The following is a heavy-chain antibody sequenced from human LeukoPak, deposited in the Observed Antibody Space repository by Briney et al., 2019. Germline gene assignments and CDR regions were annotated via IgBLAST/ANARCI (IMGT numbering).Heavy chain of an antibody. V-gene: IGHV3-53*01. CDR1: GFTVSTNY. J-gene: IGHJ5*02. D-gene: IGHD1-26*01. Sequence: GGSPRLSCAASGFTVSTNYMNWVRQAPGKGLEWVSVIYSGGTTYYADSVKGRFTISRDNSKNTVYLQMNSLRAEDTAVYYCARSYSGSLNWFDPWGQGTLVTVSS. CDR3: ARSYSGSLNWFDP. CDR2: IYSGGTT.